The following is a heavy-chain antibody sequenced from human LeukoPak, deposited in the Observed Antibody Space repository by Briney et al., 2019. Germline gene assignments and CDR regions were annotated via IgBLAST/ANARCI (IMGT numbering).Heavy chain of an antibody. CDR3: AKGGITIFGVVMADIDY. D-gene: IGHD3-3*01. CDR1: GFTFSSYW. Sequence: GGSLRLSCAASGFTFSSYWMTWVRQAPGKGLEWVANIKQDGSKKNYVDSVKGRFTISRDNAKNSLYLQMNSLRAENTAVYYCAKGGITIFGVVMADIDYWGQGTLVTVSS. J-gene: IGHJ4*02. V-gene: IGHV3-7*03. CDR2: IKQDGSKK.